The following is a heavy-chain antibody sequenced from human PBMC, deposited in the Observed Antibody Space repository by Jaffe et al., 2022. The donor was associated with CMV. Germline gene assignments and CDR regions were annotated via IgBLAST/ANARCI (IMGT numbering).Heavy chain of an antibody. CDR1: GFTFSSYW. D-gene: IGHD3-10*01. CDR3: ATRRPIRGGDGGYFDY. V-gene: IGHV3-7*03. CDR2: VNEDGSEK. Sequence: EVQLVDSGGGLVQPGGSLRLSCAASGFTFSSYWMSWVRQAPGEGLEWVANVNEDGSEKYHVDSVKGRFTISRDNAKNALYLEMNSLRAEDTAVYYCATRRPIRGGDGGYFDYWGQGTLVTVSS. J-gene: IGHJ4*02.